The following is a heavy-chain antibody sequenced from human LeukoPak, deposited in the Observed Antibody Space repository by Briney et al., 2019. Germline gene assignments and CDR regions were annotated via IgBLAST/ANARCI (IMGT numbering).Heavy chain of an antibody. CDR2: ISSSGSTI. D-gene: IGHD3-22*01. V-gene: IGHV3-48*04. Sequence: PGGSLRLSCVASGFTFSNYGMHWVRQAPGKGLEWVSYISSSGSTIYYADSVKGRFTISRDNAKNSLYLQMNSLRAEDTALYYCAKDIDSSGYYPAGYWGQGTLVTVSS. CDR3: AKDIDSSGYYPAGY. J-gene: IGHJ4*02. CDR1: GFTFSNYG.